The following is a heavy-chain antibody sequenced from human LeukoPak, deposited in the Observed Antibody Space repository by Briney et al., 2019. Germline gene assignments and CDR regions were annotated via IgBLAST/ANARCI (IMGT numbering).Heavy chain of an antibody. V-gene: IGHV3-23*01. CDR3: AKDFVGALDY. D-gene: IGHD1-26*01. Sequence: PGGSLRLXCAASGFTFSSYAMSWVRQAPGKGLEWVSAISGSGRSTYYADSVKGRFTISRDNSKNTLYLQMNSLRAEDTAVYYCAKDFVGALDYWGQRTLVTVSS. CDR1: GFTFSSYA. CDR2: ISGSGRST. J-gene: IGHJ4*02.